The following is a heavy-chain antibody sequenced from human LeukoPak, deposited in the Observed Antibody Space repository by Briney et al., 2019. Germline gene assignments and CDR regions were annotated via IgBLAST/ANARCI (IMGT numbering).Heavy chain of an antibody. D-gene: IGHD3-22*01. CDR1: GGSISSYY. CDR2: VFYSGST. CDR3: ARFDYDSAGYFDY. Sequence: SETLSLTCTVSGGSISSYYWSWIRQPPGKGLEWIGYVFYSGSTNYNPSLKSRVTISVDMSKNQFSLKLTSVTAADTAVYYCARFDYDSAGYFDYWGQGTLVTVSS. J-gene: IGHJ4*02. V-gene: IGHV4-59*01.